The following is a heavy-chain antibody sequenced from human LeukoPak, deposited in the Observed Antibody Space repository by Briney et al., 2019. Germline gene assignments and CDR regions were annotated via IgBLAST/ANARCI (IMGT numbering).Heavy chain of an antibody. D-gene: IGHD4-17*01. CDR2: ISGSGGST. J-gene: IGHJ4*02. CDR1: GFTFSSYA. Sequence: PGGSLRLSCAASGFTFSSYAMSWVRQAPGKGLEWVSAISGSGGSTYYADSVKGRFTISRDNSKNTLYLQMNSLRAEDTAVYYCAKDKWEPPPPYGDSPAPSDYWGQGTLVTVSS. V-gene: IGHV3-23*01. CDR3: AKDKWEPPPPYGDSPAPSDY.